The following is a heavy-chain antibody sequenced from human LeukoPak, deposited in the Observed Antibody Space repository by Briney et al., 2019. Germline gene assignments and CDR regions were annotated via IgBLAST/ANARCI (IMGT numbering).Heavy chain of an antibody. D-gene: IGHD3-10*01. J-gene: IGHJ5*02. CDR3: ARGISMVRGVIPSYNWFDP. CDR1: GFTFSSYA. V-gene: IGHV3-23*01. Sequence: GGSLRLSCAASGFTFSSYAMNWVRQAPGKGLEWVSGISGSGGSTYYADSVKGRFTISRDNSRNTLYLQMNSLRAEDTAVYYCARGISMVRGVIPSYNWFDPWGQGTLVTVSS. CDR2: ISGSGGST.